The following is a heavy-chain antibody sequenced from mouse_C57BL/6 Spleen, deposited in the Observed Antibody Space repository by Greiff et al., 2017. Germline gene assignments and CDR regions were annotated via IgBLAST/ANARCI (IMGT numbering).Heavy chain of an antibody. D-gene: IGHD4-1*02. V-gene: IGHV1-52*01. CDR1: GYTFTSYW. J-gene: IGHJ3*01. Sequence: QVQLQQPGAELVRPGSSVKLSCKASGYTFTSYWMHWVKQRPIQGLEWIGNIDPSDSETHYNQKFKDKATLTVDKSSSTASMQLSSPTSEDSAVYYCARSTGRGFAYWGQGTLVTVSA. CDR2: IDPSDSET. CDR3: ARSTGRGFAY.